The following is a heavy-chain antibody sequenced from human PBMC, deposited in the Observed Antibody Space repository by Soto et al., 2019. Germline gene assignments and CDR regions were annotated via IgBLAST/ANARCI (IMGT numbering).Heavy chain of an antibody. CDR3: ARHSNEYRKSLDY. CDR2: IYYSGST. J-gene: IGHJ4*02. CDR1: GGSISSSSYY. V-gene: IGHV4-39*01. D-gene: IGHD1-1*01. Sequence: SETLSLTCTVSGGSISSSSYYWGWIRQPPGKGLEWIGSIYYSGSTYYNPSLKSRATISVDTSKNQFSLKLSSVTAADTAVYYCARHSNEYRKSLDYWGQGTLVTVSS.